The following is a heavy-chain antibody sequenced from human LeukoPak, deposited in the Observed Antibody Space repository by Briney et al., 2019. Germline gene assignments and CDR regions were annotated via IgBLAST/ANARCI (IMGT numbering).Heavy chain of an antibody. CDR1: GFTFSSYG. V-gene: IGHV3-30*02. D-gene: IGHD6-13*01. J-gene: IGHJ4*02. CDR3: AKPAIAAAGIFDY. CDR2: IRYDGSNK. Sequence: PGGSLRLSCAASGFTFSSYGMHWVRQAPGKGLEWVAFIRYDGSNKYYADSVKGRFTISRDNSKNTLYLQMNSLRAEDTAVYYCAKPAIAAAGIFDYWGQGTLATVSS.